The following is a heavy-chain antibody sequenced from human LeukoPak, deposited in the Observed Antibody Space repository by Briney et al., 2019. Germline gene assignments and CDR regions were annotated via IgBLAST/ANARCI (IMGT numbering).Heavy chain of an antibody. CDR2: LYSGGVR. CDR3: ARAATVTTADAFDI. D-gene: IGHD4-17*01. CDR1: GLSVGRNY. Sequence: PGGSLRLSCVASGLSVGRNYMTWVRQAPGKELEWVSVLYSGGVRYYVDSVKGRFTISRDDSKNTLSLLMNNLRPDDTALYYCARAATVTTADAFDIWGQGTMVTVSS. V-gene: IGHV3-66*01. J-gene: IGHJ3*02.